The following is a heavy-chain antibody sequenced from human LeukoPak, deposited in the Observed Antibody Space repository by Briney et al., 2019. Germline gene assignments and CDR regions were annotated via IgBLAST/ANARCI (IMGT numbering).Heavy chain of an antibody. Sequence: DPSETLSLTCTVSGGSISSSSYYRGWIRQPPGKGLEWIGSIYYSGSTYYNPSLKSRVTMSVDTSKSQFSLKVSSVTAADTAVYYCTRGAGSTTSNDAFDIWGQGTMVTVSS. CDR1: GGSISSSSYY. CDR3: TRGAGSTTSNDAFDI. V-gene: IGHV4-39*07. D-gene: IGHD1-1*01. CDR2: IYYSGST. J-gene: IGHJ3*02.